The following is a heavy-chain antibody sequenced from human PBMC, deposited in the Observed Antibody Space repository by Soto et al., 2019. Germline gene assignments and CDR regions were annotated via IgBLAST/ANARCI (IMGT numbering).Heavy chain of an antibody. J-gene: IGHJ5*02. Sequence: PGGSLRLSCAASGFTFSSYDMHWVRQATGKGLEWVSAIGTAGDTYYPGSVKGRFTISRENAKSSLYLQMNSLRAGDTAVYYCARSKLGILWFDPWGQGTLVTVSS. CDR2: IGTAGDT. CDR3: ARSKLGILWFDP. D-gene: IGHD7-27*01. V-gene: IGHV3-13*04. CDR1: GFTFSSYD.